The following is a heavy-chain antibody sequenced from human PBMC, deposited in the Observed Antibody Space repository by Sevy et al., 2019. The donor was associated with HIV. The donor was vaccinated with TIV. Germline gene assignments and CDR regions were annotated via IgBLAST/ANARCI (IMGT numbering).Heavy chain of an antibody. CDR1: GFTFSSYA. Sequence: GGSLRLSCAASGFTFSSYAMSWVRQAQGKGLEWVSAISGSGGSTYYADSVKGRFTISRDNSKNTLYLQMNSLRAEDTAVYYCAKDIVGYCSSTSCPFDYWGQGTLVTVSS. D-gene: IGHD2-2*01. CDR2: ISGSGGST. V-gene: IGHV3-23*01. J-gene: IGHJ4*02. CDR3: AKDIVGYCSSTSCPFDY.